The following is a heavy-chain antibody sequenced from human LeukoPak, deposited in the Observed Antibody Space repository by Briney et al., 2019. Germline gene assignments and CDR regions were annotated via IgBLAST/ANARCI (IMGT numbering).Heavy chain of an antibody. D-gene: IGHD3-22*01. CDR1: EFTSSSYG. Sequence: SLRLSSAASEFTSSSYGMYWVRHAPPKGVQGVAFILYDRSNKYYAHSVTSRFTISIDSSKKTLFLQMNTLRLDDTAVYYCANGGVVTESYDSSGYYYFDYWGQGALVTVSS. V-gene: IGHV3-30*02. CDR2: ILYDRSNK. J-gene: IGHJ4*02. CDR3: ANGGVVTESYDSSGYYYFDY.